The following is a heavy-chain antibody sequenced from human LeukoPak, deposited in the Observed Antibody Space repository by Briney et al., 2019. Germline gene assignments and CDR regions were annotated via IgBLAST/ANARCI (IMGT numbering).Heavy chain of an antibody. D-gene: IGHD3-9*01. CDR2: ISAGNGNT. V-gene: IGHV1-3*01. J-gene: IGHJ4*02. CDR3: ATRLDILTGYYGDFDY. CDR1: GYTFTSYA. Sequence: GASVKVSCKASGYTFTSYAMHWVRQAPGQRLEWMGWISAGNGNTKYSQKFQDRVTITRDTSASTGYMELSSLRSEDTAVYYCATRLDILTGYYGDFDYWGQGTLVTVSS.